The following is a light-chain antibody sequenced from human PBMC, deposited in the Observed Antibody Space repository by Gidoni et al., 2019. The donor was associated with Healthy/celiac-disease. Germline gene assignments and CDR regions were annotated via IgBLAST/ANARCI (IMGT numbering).Light chain of an antibody. J-gene: IGLJ2*01. Sequence: QSALTQPAPVSGSPGQSITLSCTGTSSDGGGYNYVSWYQQHPGKAPKLMIYDVSNPPSGVSNRFSGSKSGNTASLTISGLQAEDEADYYCSSYTSSSTVVFGGGTKLTVL. CDR2: DVS. V-gene: IGLV2-14*01. CDR3: SSYTSSSTVV. CDR1: SSDGGGYNY.